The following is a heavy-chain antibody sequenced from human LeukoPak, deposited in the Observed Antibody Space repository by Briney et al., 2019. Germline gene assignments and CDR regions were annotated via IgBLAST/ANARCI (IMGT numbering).Heavy chain of an antibody. J-gene: IGHJ3*02. CDR3: DI. D-gene: IGHD3-10*01. Sequence: SETLSLTCTVSGVSLSSYYWRWIREPAGKGMEWIAYIYYSGSTNYNPSLKSRVTISVDTSKNQCALKLSTGLGGSGSHDAFDIWGQGTMVTVSS. V-gene: IGHV4-59*01. CDR1: GVSLSSYY. CDR2: IYYSGST.